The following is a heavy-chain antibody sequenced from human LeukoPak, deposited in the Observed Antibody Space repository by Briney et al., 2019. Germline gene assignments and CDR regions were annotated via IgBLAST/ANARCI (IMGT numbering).Heavy chain of an antibody. D-gene: IGHD5-24*01. V-gene: IGHV4-59*08. Sequence: SETLSLTCNVSGGSISSYYWSWIRQPPGKGLEWIGYIYYSGSTNYNPSLKSRVTISVDTSKNQFSLKLSSVTAADTAVYYCARRGDGYNYPHFDYWGQGTLVTVSS. CDR2: IYYSGST. CDR3: ARRGDGYNYPHFDY. CDR1: GGSISSYY. J-gene: IGHJ4*02.